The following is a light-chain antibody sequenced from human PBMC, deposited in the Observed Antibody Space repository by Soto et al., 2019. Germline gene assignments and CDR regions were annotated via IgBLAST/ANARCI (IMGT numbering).Light chain of an antibody. J-gene: IGKJ3*01. CDR3: QQYGSSPPRAFT. Sequence: EIVLTQSPGTLSLSPGERATLSCRASQSVSSSYLAWYQQKPGQAPRLLIYGASSRATGIPDRFSGSGSGTDFTLTISRLEPEDFAVYYCQQYGSSPPRAFTFGPGTKVDIK. CDR2: GAS. V-gene: IGKV3-20*01. CDR1: QSVSSSY.